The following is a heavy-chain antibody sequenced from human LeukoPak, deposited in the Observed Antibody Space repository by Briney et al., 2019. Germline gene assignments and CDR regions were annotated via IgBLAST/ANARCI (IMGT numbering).Heavy chain of an antibody. CDR3: VKDRPNYFGSEGNYYKRDGDS. Sequence: GGSLRLSCAASGFTFFTDCMGWVRPAPGKGPGWVSNIYNCGSTTYYADSGKCRFTISRDNSNDMLYLQIDNLGADDTALYYCVKDRPNYFGSEGNYYKRDGDSWGQGTQVTVSS. CDR2: IYNCGSTT. V-gene: IGHV3-23*05. J-gene: IGHJ4*02. D-gene: IGHD3-10*01. CDR1: GFTFFTDC.